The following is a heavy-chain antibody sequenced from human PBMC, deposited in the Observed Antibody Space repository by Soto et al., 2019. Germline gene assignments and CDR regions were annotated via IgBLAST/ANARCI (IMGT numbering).Heavy chain of an antibody. CDR2: ISVSVGST. CDR3: AKVERAVAGIID. CDR1: GFTFSSYA. Sequence: ESGGGLVQPGGSLRLSCAASGFTFSSYAMSWVRQAPGTGLDWVSAISVSVGSTYYADSVKGRFTISRDNSKNTLYLQMNSLRAEDTAVYYCAKVERAVAGIIDWGQGTLVTVSS. V-gene: IGHV3-23*01. J-gene: IGHJ4*02. D-gene: IGHD6-19*01.